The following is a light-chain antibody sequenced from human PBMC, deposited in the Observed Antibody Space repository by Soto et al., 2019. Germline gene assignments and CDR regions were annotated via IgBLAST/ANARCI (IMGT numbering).Light chain of an antibody. CDR3: CSYAGSSTCV. J-gene: IGLJ1*01. V-gene: IGLV2-23*02. CDR2: EVS. Sequence: QSALTQPASVSGSPGQSITISCTGTSSDVGNYNLVTWYQQHPGKAPKLMIYEVSKRPSRVSNRFSGSKSGNTAFLTISGLQAEDEADYYCCSYAGSSTCVFGTGTKVTVL. CDR1: SSDVGNYNL.